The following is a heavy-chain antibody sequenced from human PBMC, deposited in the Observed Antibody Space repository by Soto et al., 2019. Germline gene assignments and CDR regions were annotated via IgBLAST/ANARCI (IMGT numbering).Heavy chain of an antibody. J-gene: IGHJ6*03. CDR1: GYSFTSYW. V-gene: IGHV5-51*01. CDR2: IYPGDSDT. CDR3: ARVIGTVTTYYYYMDV. D-gene: IGHD4-17*01. Sequence: GESLKNSCKGSGYSFTSYWIGWVRQMPGKGLEWMGIIYPGDSDTRYSPSFQGQVTISADKSISTAYLQWSSLKASDTAMYYCARVIGTVTTYYYYMDVWGKGNTVTVSS.